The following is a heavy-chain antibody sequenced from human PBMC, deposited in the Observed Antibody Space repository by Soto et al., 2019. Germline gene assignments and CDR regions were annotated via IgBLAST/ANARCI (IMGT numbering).Heavy chain of an antibody. Sequence: SQTLSLTCAISGDSVSSNSAAWNWIRQPPGKGLEWIGYIFHGGSTYYNPSLRSRVTISVDRSRTQFSLKMSSVTAADTAVYYCARGRVVVPAAVMFNCLDPWGQGALVTVSS. D-gene: IGHD2-2*01. J-gene: IGHJ5*02. CDR2: IFHGGST. CDR1: GDSVSSNSAA. CDR3: ARGRVVVPAAVMFNCLDP. V-gene: IGHV4-30-2*01.